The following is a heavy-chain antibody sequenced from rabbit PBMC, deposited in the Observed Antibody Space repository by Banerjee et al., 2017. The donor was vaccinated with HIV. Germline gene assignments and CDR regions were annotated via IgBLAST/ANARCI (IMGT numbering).Heavy chain of an antibody. CDR3: ARRYVGSPDYHYFNL. D-gene: IGHD4-2*01. CDR1: GIDFSSYG. CDR2: IYPGFDIR. J-gene: IGHJ4*01. V-gene: IGHV1S47*01. Sequence: ELVESGGGLVQPGESLQLSCKASGIDFSSYGISWVRQAPGKGPEWIAYIYPGFDIRNYATSVKGRFTISSDNAQNTVFLQMTSLTAADTATYFCARRYVGSPDYHYFNLWGPGTLVTVS.